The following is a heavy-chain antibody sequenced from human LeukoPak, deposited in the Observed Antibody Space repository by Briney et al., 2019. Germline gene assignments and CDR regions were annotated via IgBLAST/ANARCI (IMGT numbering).Heavy chain of an antibody. D-gene: IGHD2-15*01. CDR1: GGSISTYY. J-gene: IGHJ6*03. Sequence: PSETLSLTCTVSGGSISTYYWSWIRQPPGKGLEWIGYIYYSGSTNYNPSLKSRVTISVDTSKNQFSLKLSSVTAADTAVYYCARTTEGYCRGRSCYSYYYYMDVWGKGTTVTVSS. CDR3: ARTTEGYCRGRSCYSYYYYMDV. V-gene: IGHV4-59*01. CDR2: IYYSGST.